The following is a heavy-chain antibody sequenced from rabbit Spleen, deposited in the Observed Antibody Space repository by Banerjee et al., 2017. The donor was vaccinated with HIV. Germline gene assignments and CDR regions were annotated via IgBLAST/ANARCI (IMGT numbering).Heavy chain of an antibody. CDR1: GFTLSSYY. J-gene: IGHJ4*01. CDR2: IDPVFHST. D-gene: IGHD6-1*01. V-gene: IGHV1S7*01. CDR3: VREAGYGGYGDGHL. Sequence: QLEESGGDLVKPEGSLKLSCTASGFTLSSYYMNWVRQAPGKGLEWIGYIDPVFHSTVYASWVNGRFTISSHNAQNTLYLQLNSLTAADTATYFCVREAGYGGYGDGHLWGQGTLVTVS.